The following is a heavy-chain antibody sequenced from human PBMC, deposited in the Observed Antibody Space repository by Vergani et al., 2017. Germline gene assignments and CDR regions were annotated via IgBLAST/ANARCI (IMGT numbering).Heavy chain of an antibody. Sequence: EVQLVESGGGLVKPGGSLRLSCAASGFTFSSYSMNWVRQAPGKGLEWVSSISSSSSYIYYADSVKGRFTISRDNAKNSLYLQMNSLRAEDTAVYYCAXRATITMVRSLYYWGQGTLVTVS. V-gene: IGHV3-21*01. CDR1: GFTFSSYS. J-gene: IGHJ4*02. CDR3: AXRATITMVRSLYY. CDR2: ISSSSSYI. D-gene: IGHD3-10*01.